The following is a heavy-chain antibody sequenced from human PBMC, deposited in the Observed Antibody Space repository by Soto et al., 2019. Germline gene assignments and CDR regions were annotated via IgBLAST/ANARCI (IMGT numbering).Heavy chain of an antibody. CDR1: GFTVSSNY. J-gene: IGHJ6*02. Sequence: LXLSCAASGFTVSSNYMSWVRQAPGKGLEWVSVIYSGGSTYYADSVKGRFTISRDNSKNTLYLQMNSLRAEDTAVYYCARDLGGYYYYGMDVWGQGTTVTVSS. V-gene: IGHV3-53*01. CDR2: IYSGGST. CDR3: ARDLGGYYYYGMDV. D-gene: IGHD2-15*01.